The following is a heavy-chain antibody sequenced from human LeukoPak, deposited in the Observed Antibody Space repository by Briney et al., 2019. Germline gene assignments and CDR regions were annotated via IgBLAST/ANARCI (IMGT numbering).Heavy chain of an antibody. V-gene: IGHV4-59*10. Sequence: NSSETLSLTCAVYGGSFSGYYWSWIRQPAGKGLEWIGRIYTSGSTNYNPSLKSRVTMSVDTSKNQFSLKLSSVTAADTAVYYCARGRITMVRGVSFLDVWGKGTTVTISS. CDR2: IYTSGST. D-gene: IGHD3-10*01. CDR3: ARGRITMVRGVSFLDV. J-gene: IGHJ6*04. CDR1: GGSFSGYY.